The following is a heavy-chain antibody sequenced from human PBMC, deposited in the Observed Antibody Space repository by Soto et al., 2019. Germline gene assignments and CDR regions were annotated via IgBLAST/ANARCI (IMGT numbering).Heavy chain of an antibody. V-gene: IGHV3-23*01. CDR2: ISGSGAST. J-gene: IGHJ6*03. Sequence: ESGGGLVQPGGSLRLSCAASTFIFSSYAMSWVRQAPGKGLEWVSTISGSGASTYYADSVKGRFTISRDNSKNTLYLQMNSLRADDTAVYYCASGVTLVRGAPYFYSMDVWGKGTTVTVSS. CDR1: TFIFSSYA. CDR3: ASGVTLVRGAPYFYSMDV. D-gene: IGHD3-10*01.